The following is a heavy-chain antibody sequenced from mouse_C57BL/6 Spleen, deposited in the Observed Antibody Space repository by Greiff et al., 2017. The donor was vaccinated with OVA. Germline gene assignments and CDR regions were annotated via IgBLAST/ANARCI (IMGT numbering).Heavy chain of an antibody. Sequence: EESGPGLVKPSQSLSLTCSVTGYSITSGYYWNWIRQFPGNKLEWMGYISYDGSNNYNPSLKNRISITRDTSKNQFFLKLNSVTTEDTATYYCARLAGSSYYFDYWGQGTTLTVSS. CDR3: ARLAGSSYYFDY. CDR1: GYSITSGYY. J-gene: IGHJ2*01. CDR2: ISYDGSN. V-gene: IGHV3-6*01. D-gene: IGHD1-1*01.